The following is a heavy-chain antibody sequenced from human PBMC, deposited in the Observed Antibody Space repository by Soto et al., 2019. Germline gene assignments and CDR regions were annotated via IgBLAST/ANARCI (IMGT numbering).Heavy chain of an antibody. CDR3: ARGATVTQFDY. V-gene: IGHV4-61*01. D-gene: IGHD4-17*01. Sequence: SETLSLTCTVSGVSVSSGIFYWAWIRQPPGKGLEWIGFGSYSGTTNYKPSLKSRVTISVDTSRSQISLKVSSLTAADTAVYYCARGATVTQFDYWGRGTLVTVYS. J-gene: IGHJ4*02. CDR2: GSYSGTT. CDR1: GVSVSSGIFY.